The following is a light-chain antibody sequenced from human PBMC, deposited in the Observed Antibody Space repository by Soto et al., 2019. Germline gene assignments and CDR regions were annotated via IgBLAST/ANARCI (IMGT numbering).Light chain of an antibody. J-gene: IGKJ4*01. Sequence: AIQMTQFPSSLSASVGDRVTITCRASQDIRGDLGWYQQRPGKAPNLLIYAASSLQSGVPSRFSGSGSGTDFTLTISSLQPEDFGTYYCLQDFNYPLTFGGGTKVES. CDR3: LQDFNYPLT. CDR2: AAS. V-gene: IGKV1-6*01. CDR1: QDIRGD.